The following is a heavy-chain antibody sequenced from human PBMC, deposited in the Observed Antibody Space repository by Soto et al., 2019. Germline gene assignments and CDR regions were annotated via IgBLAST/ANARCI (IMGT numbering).Heavy chain of an antibody. D-gene: IGHD3-10*01. J-gene: IGHJ6*02. Sequence: AGSLSLTCAASGFSFSGYYLSWVRQAPGKGLEWVWEINRGGSTNYKQSLKGRVTISGDTSKNTPYLQLNSLSAEDTAVYYCARYSMYIYGAVSKYNHGMDVWGQGTTVTVSS. V-gene: IGHV3-53*01. CDR2: INRGGST. CDR1: GFSFSGYY. CDR3: ARYSMYIYGAVSKYNHGMDV.